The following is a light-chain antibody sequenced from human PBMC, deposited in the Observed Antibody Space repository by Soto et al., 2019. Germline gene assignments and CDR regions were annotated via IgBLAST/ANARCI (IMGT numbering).Light chain of an antibody. Sequence: EIVLTRSPGTPYLSPGERVTLSCRASQNVYIKSLAWYQQKPGQTPRLLIYGASTRAAAVPDRFSGSGSGTDFALSIDGLEPEDFAIYYCQQYGVSPLTFGPGTRVD. CDR1: QNVYIKS. V-gene: IGKV3-20*01. J-gene: IGKJ3*01. CDR2: GAS. CDR3: QQYGVSPLT.